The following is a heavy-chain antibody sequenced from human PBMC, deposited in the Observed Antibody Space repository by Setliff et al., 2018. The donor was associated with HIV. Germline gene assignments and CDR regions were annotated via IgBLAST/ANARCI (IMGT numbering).Heavy chain of an antibody. V-gene: IGHV1-18*01. Sequence: ASVKVSCKASGYTFKTYGISWVRQAPGQGLEWMGWISPYNGDTRYAQKFQGRVTLTTDTTTNTAYMEVRTLRSDDTAVYYCARGVPADGYAFDIWGQGTLVTVSS. D-gene: IGHD6-13*01. CDR1: GYTFKTYG. CDR3: ARGVPADGYAFDI. CDR2: ISPYNGDT. J-gene: IGHJ3*02.